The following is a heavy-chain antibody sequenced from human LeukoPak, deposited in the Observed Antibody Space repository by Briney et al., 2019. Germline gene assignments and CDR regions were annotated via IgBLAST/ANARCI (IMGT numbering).Heavy chain of an antibody. J-gene: IGHJ6*04. Sequence: SETLSLTCAVSGYSISGGYYWGWIRQPPGKGLEWIGSIYHSGSTYYNPSLKSRVTISVDTSKNQFSLKLSSVTAADTAVHYCAREVRDIVVVPAAMGGYYGMDVWGKGTTVTVSS. CDR3: AREVRDIVVVPAAMGGYYGMDV. D-gene: IGHD2-2*01. CDR2: IYHSGST. CDR1: GYSISGGYY. V-gene: IGHV4-38-2*01.